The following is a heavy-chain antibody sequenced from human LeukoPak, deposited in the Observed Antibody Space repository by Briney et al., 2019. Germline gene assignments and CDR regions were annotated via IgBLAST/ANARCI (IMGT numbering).Heavy chain of an antibody. CDR3: ARRAAXGXCFDY. V-gene: IGHV3-11*01. CDR2: ISSGGSTI. CDR1: GFTFSDYY. J-gene: IGHJ4*02. Sequence: PGGSLRLSCAVSGFTFSDYYMSWIRQAPGKGLEWVSYISSGGSTISHADSVKGRSTISRDNAENSLYLQMNSLRAEDTAVYYCARRAAXGXCFDYWGQGTLVTVSS. D-gene: IGHD6-13*01.